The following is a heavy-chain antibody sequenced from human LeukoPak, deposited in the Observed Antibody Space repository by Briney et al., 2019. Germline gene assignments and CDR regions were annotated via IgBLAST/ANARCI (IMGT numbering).Heavy chain of an antibody. CDR3: ARGTYYYDSSGYYYSTLYYFDY. CDR1: GVSISSGGYS. D-gene: IGHD3-22*01. J-gene: IGHJ4*02. Sequence: PSETLSLTCAVSGVSISSGGYSWSWIRQPPGKGLEWIGYIYHSGSTYYNPSLKSRVTISVDRSKNQFSLKLSSVTAADTAVYYCARGTYYYDSSGYYYSTLYYFDYWGQGTLVTVSS. CDR2: IYHSGST. V-gene: IGHV4-30-2*01.